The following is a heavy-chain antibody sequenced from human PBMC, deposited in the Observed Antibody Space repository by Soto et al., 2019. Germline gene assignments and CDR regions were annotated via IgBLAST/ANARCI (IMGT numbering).Heavy chain of an antibody. Sequence: AAPVKVACKASGGTFSGYAVSWVSQATRQGLEWMGGIIPIFGTANYAQKFQGRVTITADESTSTAYMELSSLRSEDTAVYYCARWRGSSSSPLAYWGQGTLVTVSS. CDR1: GGTFSGYA. V-gene: IGHV1-69*13. D-gene: IGHD6-6*01. CDR3: ARWRGSSSSPLAY. CDR2: IIPIFGTA. J-gene: IGHJ4*02.